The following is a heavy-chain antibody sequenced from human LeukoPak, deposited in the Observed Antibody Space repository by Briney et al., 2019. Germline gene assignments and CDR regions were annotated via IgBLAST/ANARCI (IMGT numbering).Heavy chain of an antibody. CDR3: ARVLSGSWDWFDP. V-gene: IGHV3-74*01. D-gene: IGHD3-22*01. J-gene: IGHJ5*02. Sequence: PGGSLRLSCAVSGFTFSRYWIHWVRQAPGKGLEWVSRINPDGSTTTYADSVKGRFTISRDNAKNTVYLQMNSLRAEDTAVYYCARVLSGSWDWFDPWGQGTLVTVSS. CDR1: GFTFSRYW. CDR2: INPDGSTT.